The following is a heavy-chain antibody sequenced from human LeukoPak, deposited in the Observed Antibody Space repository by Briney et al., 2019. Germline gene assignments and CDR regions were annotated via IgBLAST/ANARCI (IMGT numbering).Heavy chain of an antibody. CDR2: INHSGST. CDR3: ARGLVYYYGSRSYYPY. D-gene: IGHD3-10*01. Sequence: SETLSLTCGVYGGSFSGYYWSWIRQPPGKGLEWIGKINHSGSTNYNPSLKSRVTISADTSKNQFSLKLSSVTAADTAVYYCARGLVYYYGSRSYYPYWGQGTLVTVSP. J-gene: IGHJ4*02. CDR1: GGSFSGYY. V-gene: IGHV4-34*01.